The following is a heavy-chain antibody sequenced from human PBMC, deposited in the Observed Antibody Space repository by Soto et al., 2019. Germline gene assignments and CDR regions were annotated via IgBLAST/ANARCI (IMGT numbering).Heavy chain of an antibody. Sequence: QVQLVESGGGVVQPGRSLRLSCAASGFTFSNFAMYWVRQAPGKGLEWVTVISYDGSHKYYADSVKGRFTISRYNSKNTLYLQMNNLRAEDAAVYFCARDYSYQRAMDGWGQGTKVTVSS. CDR3: ARDYSYQRAMDG. CDR2: ISYDGSHK. V-gene: IGHV3-30-3*01. J-gene: IGHJ6*02. D-gene: IGHD2-15*01. CDR1: GFTFSNFA.